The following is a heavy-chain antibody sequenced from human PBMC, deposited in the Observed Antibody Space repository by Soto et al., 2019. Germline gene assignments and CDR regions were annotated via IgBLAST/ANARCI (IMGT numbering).Heavy chain of an antibody. CDR1: GFSLSTYG. CDR3: AKWNGYGDH. CDR2: VSGGSGTT. Sequence: VQLLESGGGLVQPGGSLRLSCTASGFSLSTYGVTRVRQAPGKGLEWVSGVSGGSGTTHYADSVKGRFTITTDNSENTAYLQMNSLRVEDTAVYYCAKWNGYGDHWGQGTLVTVS. J-gene: IGHJ4*02. D-gene: IGHD1-1*01. V-gene: IGHV3-23*01.